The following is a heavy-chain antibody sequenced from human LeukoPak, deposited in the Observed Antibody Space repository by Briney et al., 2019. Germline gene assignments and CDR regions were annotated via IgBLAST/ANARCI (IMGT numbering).Heavy chain of an antibody. D-gene: IGHD3-10*01. CDR2: IIPIFGTA. J-gene: IGHJ5*02. Sequence: ASVKVSCXASGGTFSSYAISWVRQAPGQGLEWMGRIIPIFGTANYAQKFQGRVTITTDESTSTAYMELSSLRSEDTAVYYCARDRVYYGSSDNNWFDPWGQGTLDTVSS. CDR3: ARDRVYYGSSDNNWFDP. CDR1: GGTFSSYA. V-gene: IGHV1-69*05.